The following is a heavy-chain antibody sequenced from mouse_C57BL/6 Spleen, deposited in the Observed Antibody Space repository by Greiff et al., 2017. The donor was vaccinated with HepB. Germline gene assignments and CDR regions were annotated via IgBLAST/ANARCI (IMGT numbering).Heavy chain of an antibody. CDR1: GYSITSGYY. V-gene: IGHV3-6*01. Sequence: EVQLQESGPGLVKPSQSLSLTCSVTGYSITSGYYWNWIRQFPGNKLEWMGYISYDGNNNYNPSLKNRISITRDTSKNQFFLKLNSVTTEDTAAYYCARDGDYVPWFAYWGQGTLVTVSA. CDR2: ISYDGNN. J-gene: IGHJ3*01. CDR3: ARDGDYVPWFAY. D-gene: IGHD2-13*01.